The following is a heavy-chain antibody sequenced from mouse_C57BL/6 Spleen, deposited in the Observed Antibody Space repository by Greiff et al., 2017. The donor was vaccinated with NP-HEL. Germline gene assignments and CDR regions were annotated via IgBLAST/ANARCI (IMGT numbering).Heavy chain of an antibody. CDR2: IDPSDSYT. CDR1: GYTFTSYW. J-gene: IGHJ4*01. V-gene: IGHV1-50*01. CDR3: ARGLGRGYAMDY. Sequence: VQLQQSGAELVKPGASVKLSCKASGYTFTSYWMQWVKQRPGQGLEWIGEIDPSDSYTNYNQKFKGKATLTVDTSSSTAYMQLGSLTSEDSAVYYGARGLGRGYAMDYWGQGTSVTVSS.